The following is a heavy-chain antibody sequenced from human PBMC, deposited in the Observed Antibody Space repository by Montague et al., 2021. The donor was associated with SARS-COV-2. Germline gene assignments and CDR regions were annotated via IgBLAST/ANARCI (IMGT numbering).Heavy chain of an antibody. V-gene: IGHV4-4*07. J-gene: IGHJ4*02. Sequence: SETLSLTCSVSGDSITNHYGSWIRQPAGKGLEWIGRMHFSGKTNFSPFFSSRLTMSADTSKNQFSLKLTSVTAADTAIYFCARDRFDFGAGRQGTIDFWGQGTLVTVSS. CDR1: GDSITNHY. CDR3: ARDRFDFGAGRQGTIDF. CDR2: MHFSGKT. D-gene: IGHD3-10*01.